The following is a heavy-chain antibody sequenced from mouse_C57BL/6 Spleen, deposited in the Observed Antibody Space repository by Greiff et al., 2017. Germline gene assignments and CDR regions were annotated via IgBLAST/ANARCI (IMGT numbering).Heavy chain of an antibody. CDR2: ISPRSGNT. V-gene: IGHV1-81*01. CDR3: ARWGAGFDY. CDR1: GYTFTSYG. J-gene: IGHJ2*01. D-gene: IGHD3-3*01. Sequence: VQLQQSGAELARPGASVKLSCKASGYTFTSYGISWVKQRTGQGLEWIGEISPRSGNTYYNEKFKGKATLTADKSSSTAYMELRSLASEDSAVYFCARWGAGFDYWGQGTTLTVSS.